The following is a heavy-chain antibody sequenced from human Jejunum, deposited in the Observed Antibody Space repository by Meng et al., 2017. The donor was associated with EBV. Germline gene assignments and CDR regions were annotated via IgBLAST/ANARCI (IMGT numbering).Heavy chain of an antibody. V-gene: IGHV4-4*02. Sequence: QVQLQESGPXLEKPSGXLSLTCVVSGGSISDNHWWSWVRQPPGKGLEWLGEIYHGGGTNYNPSLESRVTISVDKSKNQFSLKLNSVTVADTAVYYCAGNGYYALEYWGPGILVTVSS. J-gene: IGHJ4*02. CDR1: GGSISDNHW. CDR2: IYHGGGT. CDR3: AGNGYYALEY. D-gene: IGHD3-22*01.